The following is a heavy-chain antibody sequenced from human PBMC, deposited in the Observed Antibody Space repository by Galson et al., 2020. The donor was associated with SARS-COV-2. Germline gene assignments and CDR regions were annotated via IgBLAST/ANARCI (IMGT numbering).Heavy chain of an antibody. CDR3: ARSLLVAGMDV. Sequence: SETLSLTCSVSVGSISGYYWSWIRQPPGEGLEWSGYIFSSGGATYNPSLKSRANISVDTSKNQLSLKLSSVTAADTAIYFCARSLLVAGMDVWGQGTTVTVSS. CDR2: IFSSGGA. V-gene: IGHV4-59*01. D-gene: IGHD3-3*01. J-gene: IGHJ6*02. CDR1: VGSISGYY.